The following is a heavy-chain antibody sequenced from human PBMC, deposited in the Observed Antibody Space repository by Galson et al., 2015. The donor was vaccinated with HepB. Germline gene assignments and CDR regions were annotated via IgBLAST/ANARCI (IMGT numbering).Heavy chain of an antibody. Sequence: SLRLSCAASGFTFSSYWMHWVRQAPGKGLVWVSRINSDGSSTSYADSVKGRFTISRDNAKNTLYLQMNSLRAEDTAVYYCARELVSGSYIYYYYGMDVWGQGTTVTVSS. J-gene: IGHJ6*02. V-gene: IGHV3-74*01. CDR2: INSDGSST. CDR3: ARELVSGSYIYYYYGMDV. D-gene: IGHD3-16*01. CDR1: GFTFSSYW.